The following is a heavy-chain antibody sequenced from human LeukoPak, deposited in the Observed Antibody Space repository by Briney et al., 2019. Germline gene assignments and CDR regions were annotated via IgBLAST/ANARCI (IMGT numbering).Heavy chain of an antibody. J-gene: IGHJ5*02. V-gene: IGHV1-2*02. CDR1: GYTFTGYY. D-gene: IGHD6-6*01. Sequence: ASVKVSCKASGYTFTGYYTHWVRQAPGQGLEWMGWINPNSGGTNYAQKFQGRVTMTRDTSISTAYMELSRLRSDDTAVYYCARTRAARATGWFDPWGQGTLVTVSS. CDR2: INPNSGGT. CDR3: ARTRAARATGWFDP.